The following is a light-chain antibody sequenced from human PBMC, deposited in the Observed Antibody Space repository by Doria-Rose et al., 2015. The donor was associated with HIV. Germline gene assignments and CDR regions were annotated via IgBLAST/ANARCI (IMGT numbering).Light chain of an antibody. CDR2: SAS. CDR1: QRISTY. Sequence: QSPASLSASVGDRATIPCRASQRISTYLNWYQPKPGKASKLLIYSASSGQSAVPPRFSGSGSGTDFTLTIRSLHPEDFATYYCQQSYSAPLTFGPGTKVDI. V-gene: IGKV1-39*01. J-gene: IGKJ3*01. CDR3: QQSYSAPLT.